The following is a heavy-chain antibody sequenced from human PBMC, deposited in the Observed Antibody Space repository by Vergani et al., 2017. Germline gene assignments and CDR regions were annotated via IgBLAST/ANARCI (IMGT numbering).Heavy chain of an antibody. Sequence: QVQLVQSGAEVKKPGASVKVSCKASGYTFTSYGISWVRQAPGQGLEWMGWISAYNGNTNYAQKLQGRVTMTTDTSTSTAYMELSSLRSEDTAVYYCARVGAARPTHHDYYYYYGMDVWGQGTTVTVSS. CDR1: GYTFTSYG. J-gene: IGHJ6*02. CDR3: ARVGAARPTHHDYYYYYGMDV. CDR2: ISAYNGNT. D-gene: IGHD6-6*01. V-gene: IGHV1-18*04.